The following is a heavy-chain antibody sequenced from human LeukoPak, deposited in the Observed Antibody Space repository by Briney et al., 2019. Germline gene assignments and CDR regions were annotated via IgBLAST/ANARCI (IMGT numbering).Heavy chain of an antibody. CDR2: IYHSGTT. Sequence: SQTLSLTCTVSGGSISSGGYYWSWIRQPPGKGLEWIGYIYHSGTTYYNPSLKSRVTISVDRSKNQFSLKLSSVTAADTAVYYCARPGWSSSYLFDYWGQGTLVTVSS. J-gene: IGHJ4*02. CDR1: GGSISSGGYY. CDR3: ARPGWSSSYLFDY. D-gene: IGHD6-6*01. V-gene: IGHV4-30-2*01.